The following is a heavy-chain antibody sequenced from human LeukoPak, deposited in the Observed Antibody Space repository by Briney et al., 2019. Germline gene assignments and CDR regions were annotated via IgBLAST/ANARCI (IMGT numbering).Heavy chain of an antibody. CDR1: GGSISSGSYY. D-gene: IGHD3-10*01. Sequence: SQTLSLTCTVSGGSISSGSYYWSWIRQPAGKGLEWIGRIYTSGSTNYNPSLKSRVTISVDTSKNQFSLKLSSVTAADTAVYYCARHVLLWFGELRRWFDPWGQGTLVTVSS. CDR2: IYTSGST. J-gene: IGHJ5*02. V-gene: IGHV4-61*02. CDR3: ARHVLLWFGELRRWFDP.